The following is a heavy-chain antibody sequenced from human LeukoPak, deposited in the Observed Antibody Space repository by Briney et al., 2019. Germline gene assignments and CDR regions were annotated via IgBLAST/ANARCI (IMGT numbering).Heavy chain of an antibody. J-gene: IGHJ3*02. CDR2: ISGSGGST. CDR1: GFTFSSYA. D-gene: IGHD2-8*01. Sequence: PGGSLRLSCAASGFTFSSYAMGWVRQAPGKGLEWVSAISGSGGSTYYADSVKGRFTISRDNSKNTLYLQMNSLRAEDTAVYYCAKDNGVSFDAFDIWGQGTMVTVSS. V-gene: IGHV3-23*01. CDR3: AKDNGVSFDAFDI.